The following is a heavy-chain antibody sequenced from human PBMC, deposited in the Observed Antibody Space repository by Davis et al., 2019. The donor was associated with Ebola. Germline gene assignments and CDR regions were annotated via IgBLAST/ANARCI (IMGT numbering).Heavy chain of an antibody. Sequence: SPNIPCAASGFTFSSYGMHWVRQAPGKGLEWVAVISYDGSNKYYADSVKGRFTISRDNSKNTLYLQMNSLRAEDTAVYYCAKEGDIVATIFGGMDVWGQGTTVTVSS. J-gene: IGHJ6*02. CDR3: AKEGDIVATIFGGMDV. D-gene: IGHD5-12*01. V-gene: IGHV3-30*18. CDR2: ISYDGSNK. CDR1: GFTFSSYG.